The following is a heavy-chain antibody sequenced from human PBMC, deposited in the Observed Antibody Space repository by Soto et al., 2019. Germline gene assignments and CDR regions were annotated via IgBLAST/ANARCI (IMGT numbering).Heavy chain of an antibody. V-gene: IGHV3-30-3*01. J-gene: IGHJ6*02. Sequence: EGSLTLSCAFSGFSFSTYSMHWARQAPGKGLEWVAVISYDGSNKYYADSVKGRFTISRDNSKNTLYLQMNSLRTEDTAVYYCARDLYGTGGMDVWGQGTTVTVSS. D-gene: IGHD3-16*01. CDR1: GFSFSTYS. CDR3: ARDLYGTGGMDV. CDR2: ISYDGSNK.